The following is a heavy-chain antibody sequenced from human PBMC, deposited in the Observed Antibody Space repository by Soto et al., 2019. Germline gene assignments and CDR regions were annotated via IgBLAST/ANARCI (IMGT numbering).Heavy chain of an antibody. CDR3: AKSKTTYCGGDCYSDY. CDR1: GFTFSSYA. Sequence: GSLRLSCAASGFTFSSYAMSGVRQSPGKGLEWVSAISGSGGSTYYADSVKGRFTISRDNSKNTLYLQMNSLRAEDTAVYYCAKSKTTYCGGDCYSDYWGQGTLVTVSS. CDR2: ISGSGGST. V-gene: IGHV3-23*01. D-gene: IGHD2-21*02. J-gene: IGHJ4*02.